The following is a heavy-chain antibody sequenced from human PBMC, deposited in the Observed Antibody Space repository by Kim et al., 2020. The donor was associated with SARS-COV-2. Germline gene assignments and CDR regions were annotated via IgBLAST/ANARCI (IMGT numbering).Heavy chain of an antibody. D-gene: IGHD3-16*01. J-gene: IGHJ4*02. CDR3: AKEGGH. CDR1: GFTFTFYS. Sequence: ASVKVSCKASGFTFTFYSMHWVRQAPGQGLEWMGMINRSGGGTNYAQKFQGRVTMTGDTSTNTVYMELSSLRSDDTAVYYCAKEGGHWSQGTLVTVSS. V-gene: IGHV1-46*01. CDR2: INRSGGGT.